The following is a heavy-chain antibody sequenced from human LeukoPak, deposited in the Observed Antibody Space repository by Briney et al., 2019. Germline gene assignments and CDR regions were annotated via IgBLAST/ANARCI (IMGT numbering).Heavy chain of an antibody. D-gene: IGHD6-19*01. CDR1: GDSVSSNSAT. Sequence: SQTLSLTCGISGDSVSSNSATWNWVRQSPSRGLEWLGRTYYRSKWYNDYALSVRSRITIDPDTSKNQFSLQLSSVTAADTAVYYCARGRAVAANSPFDYWGQGTLVTVSS. CDR3: ARGRAVAANSPFDY. CDR2: TYYRSKWYN. J-gene: IGHJ4*02. V-gene: IGHV6-1*01.